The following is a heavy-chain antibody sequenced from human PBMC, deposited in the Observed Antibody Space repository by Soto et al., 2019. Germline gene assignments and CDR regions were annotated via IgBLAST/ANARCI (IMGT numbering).Heavy chain of an antibody. Sequence: QVQLVQSVSEVKKPGASVKVYCKASGYTFTSYGISWVRQAPGQGLEWMGWISAYNGNTNHAQKLKGRVTKTTDTSTSTANMELRCMRSDDTAVYYCARDKSSASGWGGDYWGQGTLVTVSS. CDR2: ISAYNGNT. D-gene: IGHD6-6*01. CDR3: ARDKSSASGWGGDY. V-gene: IGHV1-18*01. CDR1: GYTFTSYG. J-gene: IGHJ4*02.